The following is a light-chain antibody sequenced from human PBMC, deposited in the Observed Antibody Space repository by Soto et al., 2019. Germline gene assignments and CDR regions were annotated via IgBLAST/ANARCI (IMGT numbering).Light chain of an antibody. CDR3: SSFTSDRIYV. Sequence: QSVLTQPTCVSGSPGQSITISCTGNHNDIGTYDYVSWYQQHPGRAPRLLIYGVTTRPSGISDRFSASKSGLTASLTISGLQPEDEADYYCSSFTSDRIYVFGPGTKVTVL. V-gene: IGLV2-14*03. CDR1: HNDIGTYDY. CDR2: GVT. J-gene: IGLJ1*01.